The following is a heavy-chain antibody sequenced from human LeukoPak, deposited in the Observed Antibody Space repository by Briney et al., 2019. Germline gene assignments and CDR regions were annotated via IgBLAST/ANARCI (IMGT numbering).Heavy chain of an antibody. CDR3: ARSSYSSSSSV. V-gene: IGHV3-7*03. D-gene: IGHD6-6*01. J-gene: IGHJ3*01. CDR2: LNSDGSEG. CDR1: GFTFSGFW. Sequence: GGSLRLSCAVSGFTFSGFWMSWSRQAPGKGLEWVASLNSDGSEGYYADVVKGRFTISRDNAKNSLYLQINSLRAEDTAVYYCARSSYSSSSSVWGQGTMVTASS.